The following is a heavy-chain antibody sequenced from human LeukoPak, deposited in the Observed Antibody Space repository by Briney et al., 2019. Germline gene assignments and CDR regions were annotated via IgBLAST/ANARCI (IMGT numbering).Heavy chain of an antibody. Sequence: GGSLRLSCAASGLSFGSYGMHWVRQAPGKGLGWVAVISHEGSIKYHADSVKGRFTISRDNSKNMVYLQMNSLRAEDTAVYYCARDGGYYDSSGPYYYYGMDVWGQGTTVTVSS. CDR2: ISHEGSIK. CDR3: ARDGGYYDSSGPYYYYGMDV. D-gene: IGHD3-22*01. CDR1: GLSFGSYG. V-gene: IGHV3-30*03. J-gene: IGHJ6*02.